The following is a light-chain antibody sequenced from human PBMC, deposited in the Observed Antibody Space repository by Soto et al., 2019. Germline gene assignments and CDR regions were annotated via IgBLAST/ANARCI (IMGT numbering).Light chain of an antibody. Sequence: EIVLTQSPGTLSLSPGERATLSCRASQSVSSSYLAWYQQKPGQAPRLLIYGASSRATGIPDRFSGSGSGTDFTLTISSLQAEDSAVYFCQQYNNWPTWTFGHGTKVDIK. CDR2: GAS. J-gene: IGKJ1*01. CDR1: QSVSSSY. CDR3: QQYNNWPTWT. V-gene: IGKV3-20*01.